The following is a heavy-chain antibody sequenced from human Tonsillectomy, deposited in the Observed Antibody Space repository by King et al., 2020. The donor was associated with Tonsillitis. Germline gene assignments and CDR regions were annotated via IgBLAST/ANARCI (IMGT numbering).Heavy chain of an antibody. Sequence: LQLVQSGAEVKKPGASVRVSCEASGYTFTSHYMHWVRQAPGQGLEWMGIINPNGGSTTYGQKIQDRLTVTRDTSTSTVYMELSSLRSEDTAVYYCASAMIRGQGVFDYWGQGTLVTVSS. D-gene: IGHD3-10*01. CDR3: ASAMIRGQGVFDY. CDR2: INPNGGST. J-gene: IGHJ4*02. CDR1: GYTFTSHY. V-gene: IGHV1-46*01.